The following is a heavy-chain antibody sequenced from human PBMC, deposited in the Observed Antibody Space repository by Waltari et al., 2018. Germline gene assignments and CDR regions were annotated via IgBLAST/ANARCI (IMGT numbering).Heavy chain of an antibody. CDR3: AKDVNIATRRRGHYHYYMDV. V-gene: IGHV5-10-1*01. D-gene: IGHD6-6*01. Sequence: QWTRQGLGWLGGIHPSDSYNKYSPSFQGHVILSTDKSISTAYLQWSSLKASDSAMYYCAKDVNIATRRRGHYHYYMDVWGKGTTVTVSS. J-gene: IGHJ6*03. CDR2: IHPSDSYN.